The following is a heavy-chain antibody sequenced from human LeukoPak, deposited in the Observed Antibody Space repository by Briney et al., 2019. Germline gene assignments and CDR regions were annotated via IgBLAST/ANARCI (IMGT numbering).Heavy chain of an antibody. CDR2: ISWNSGSI. CDR1: GFTFSSYA. V-gene: IGHV3-9*01. Sequence: AGGSLRLSCAASGFTFSSYAMHWVRQAPGKGLEWVSGISWNSGSIGYADSVKGRFTISRDNAKNSLYLQMNSLRAEDTALYYCAKDYDGGNSFLFPSNFDYWGQGTLVTVSS. CDR3: AKDYDGGNSFLFPSNFDY. D-gene: IGHD2-21*02. J-gene: IGHJ4*02.